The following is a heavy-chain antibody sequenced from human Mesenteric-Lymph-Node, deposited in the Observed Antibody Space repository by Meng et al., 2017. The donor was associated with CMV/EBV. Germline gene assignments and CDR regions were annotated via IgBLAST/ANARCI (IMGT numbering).Heavy chain of an antibody. CDR2: IYYSGST. J-gene: IGHJ4*02. D-gene: IGHD5-24*01. CDR1: GCSISSGGSS. Sequence: FSGCSISSGGSSWSWIRQHPGKGLEWIGYIYYSGSTYYNPSLKSRVSISVDTSKNQFSLKLSSVTAADTAVYYCARDRDGYNYADYWGQGTLVTVSS. V-gene: IGHV4-31*02. CDR3: ARDRDGYNYADY.